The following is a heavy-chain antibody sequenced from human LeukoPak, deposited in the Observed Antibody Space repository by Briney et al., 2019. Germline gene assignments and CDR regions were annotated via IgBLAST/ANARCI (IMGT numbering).Heavy chain of an antibody. J-gene: IGHJ4*02. CDR1: GGSFSGYY. V-gene: IGHV4-34*01. CDR2: INHSGST. Sequence: SETLSLTCAVYGGSFSGYYWSWIRQPPGKGLEWIGEINHSGSTNYNPSLKSRVTISVDTSENQFSLKLSSVTAADTAVYYCARGQREGVVDYWGQGTLVTVSS. D-gene: IGHD3-3*01. CDR3: ARGQREGVVDY.